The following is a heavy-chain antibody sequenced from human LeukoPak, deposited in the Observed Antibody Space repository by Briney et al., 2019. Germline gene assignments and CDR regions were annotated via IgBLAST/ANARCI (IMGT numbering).Heavy chain of an antibody. D-gene: IGHD5-24*01. J-gene: IGHJ4*02. CDR2: IYYSGST. CDR1: GGSVSSGSYY. V-gene: IGHV4-30-4*08. Sequence: SETLSLTCTVSGGSVSSGSYYWSWIRQPPGKGLEWIGYIYYSGSTYYNPSLKSRVTISVDTSKNQFSLKLSSVTAADTAVYYCASGGEMATIDYWGQGTLVTVSS. CDR3: ASGGEMATIDY.